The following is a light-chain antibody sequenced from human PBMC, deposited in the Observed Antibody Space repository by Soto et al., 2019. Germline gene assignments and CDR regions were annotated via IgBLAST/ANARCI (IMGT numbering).Light chain of an antibody. V-gene: IGLV1-44*01. CDR1: NSNIGDNS. Sequence: QSVLTQPPSASGTPGQVFTISCSGSNSNIGDNSVNWYQQLPGTAPKLLIYSDNRRPSGVPDRFSGSKSGNTASLTISGLQAEDEAEYYCSSYTNINTRACVFGTGTKLTVL. J-gene: IGLJ1*01. CDR3: SSYTNINTRACV. CDR2: SDN.